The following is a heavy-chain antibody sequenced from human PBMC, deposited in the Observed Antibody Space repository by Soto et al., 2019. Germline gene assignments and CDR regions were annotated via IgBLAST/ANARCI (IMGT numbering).Heavy chain of an antibody. Sequence: EVQLVESGGGLVKPGGSLRLSCAASGFTFSSYSMNWVRQAPGKGLEWVSSISSSSSYIYYADSVKGRFTISRDNAKNPRYLQMNSLRGEDTAVYYCARDAIIRYFDWLLAYGMDVWGQGTTVTVSS. J-gene: IGHJ6*02. CDR1: GFTFSSYS. CDR2: ISSSSSYI. V-gene: IGHV3-21*01. D-gene: IGHD3-9*01. CDR3: ARDAIIRYFDWLLAYGMDV.